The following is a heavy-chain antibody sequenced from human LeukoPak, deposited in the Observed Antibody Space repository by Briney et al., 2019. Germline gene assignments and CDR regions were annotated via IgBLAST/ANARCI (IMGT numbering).Heavy chain of an antibody. CDR3: ARDGAGYPSDF. D-gene: IGHD5-12*01. CDR1: GYTFTGYY. V-gene: IGHV1-2*02. J-gene: IGHJ4*02. CDR2: FNPNSGDT. Sequence: ASVKVSCKASGYTFTGYYMHWVRQAPGQGLEWMGWFNPNSGDTNYAQKFQGRVTMTRDTSISTAYMDLSSLRSDDTAIYYCARDGAGYPSDFWGQGTLVTVSS.